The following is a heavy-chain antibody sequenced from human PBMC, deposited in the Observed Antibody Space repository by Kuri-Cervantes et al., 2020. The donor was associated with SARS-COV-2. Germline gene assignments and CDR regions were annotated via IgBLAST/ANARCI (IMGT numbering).Heavy chain of an antibody. CDR2: IIPILGIA. J-gene: IGHJ6*02. V-gene: IGHV1-69*04. Sequence: SVKVSCKASGGTFSSYTISWVRQAPGQGLEWMGRIIPILGIANYAQKFQGRVTITADKSTSTAYMELSSLRSEDTAVYYCAREGYYDSSGYFGDYVRMDVWGQGTTVTVSS. CDR3: AREGYYDSSGYFGDYVRMDV. CDR1: GGTFSSYT. D-gene: IGHD3-22*01.